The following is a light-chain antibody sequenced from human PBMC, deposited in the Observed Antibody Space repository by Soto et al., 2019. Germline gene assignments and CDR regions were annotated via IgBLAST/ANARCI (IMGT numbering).Light chain of an antibody. J-gene: IGKJ2*01. CDR3: QHYNGY. Sequence: DMPMTQSPTTLSASVGDRVTITCRASQNIRSWLAWYQQKPGKAPKVLIYDASTLESGVPSRFSGSGFGTEFTLTISSLQHDDFATYSCQHYNGYFGQGTKLEIK. CDR2: DAS. CDR1: QNIRSW. V-gene: IGKV1-5*01.